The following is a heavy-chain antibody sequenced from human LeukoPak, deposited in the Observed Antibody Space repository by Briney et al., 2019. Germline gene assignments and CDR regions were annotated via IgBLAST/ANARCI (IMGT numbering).Heavy chain of an antibody. Sequence: QPGRSLRLSCVVSGFTFSNYGMHWVRQAPGKGLEWVAVIWYDGSNKYYADSVKGRFTISRDDSKNTLYLQMNSLRAEDTAVYYCARDDTVTSDPSFDYWGQGTLVTVSS. V-gene: IGHV3-33*01. J-gene: IGHJ4*02. CDR2: IWYDGSNK. CDR1: GFTFSNYG. D-gene: IGHD4-17*01. CDR3: ARDDTVTSDPSFDY.